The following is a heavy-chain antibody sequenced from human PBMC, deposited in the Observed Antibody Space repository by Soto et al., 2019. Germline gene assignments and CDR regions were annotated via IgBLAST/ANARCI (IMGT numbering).Heavy chain of an antibody. CDR2: IYPGDSDT. J-gene: IGHJ4*02. CDR3: ARLAVRYDSSGYAPLDY. Sequence: PGESLKISCKGSGYSFTSYWIGWVRQMPGKGLEWMGIIYPGDSDTRYSPSFQGQVTISADKSISTAYLQWSSLKASDTAMYYCARLAVRYDSSGYAPLDYWGQGTLVTVSS. D-gene: IGHD3-22*01. CDR1: GYSFTSYW. V-gene: IGHV5-51*01.